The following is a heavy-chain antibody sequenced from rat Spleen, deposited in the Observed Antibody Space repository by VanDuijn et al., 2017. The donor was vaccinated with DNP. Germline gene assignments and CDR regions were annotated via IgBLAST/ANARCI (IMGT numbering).Heavy chain of an antibody. CDR2: ITSSGGNT. CDR3: AKAGGYSPWYFDY. CDR1: GFTFSDYN. V-gene: IGHV5S10*01. D-gene: IGHD1-11*01. Sequence: EVQLVESGGGLVQPGNSLKLSCAASGFTFSDYNMAWVRQAPKKGLEWVATITSSGGNTYYRDSVKGRFTISRDNARSTLYLQMDSLRSEETATYYCAKAGGYSPWYFDYWGQGVMVTVSS. J-gene: IGHJ2*01.